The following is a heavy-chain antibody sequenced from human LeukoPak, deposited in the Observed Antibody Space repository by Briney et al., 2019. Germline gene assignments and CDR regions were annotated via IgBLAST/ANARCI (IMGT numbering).Heavy chain of an antibody. Sequence: ASVKVSCKASVYTFTGYYIHWLRQAPGQGLEWMGWIDPPSGATNYAQKFQDTVTMTRDRSIGTAYMEVRRLKSDDTAVYYCARSGFSTGFYMDFWGQGTLVPVSS. V-gene: IGHV1-2*02. D-gene: IGHD6-19*01. J-gene: IGHJ4*02. CDR2: IDPPSGAT. CDR3: ARSGFSTGFYMDF. CDR1: VYTFTGYY.